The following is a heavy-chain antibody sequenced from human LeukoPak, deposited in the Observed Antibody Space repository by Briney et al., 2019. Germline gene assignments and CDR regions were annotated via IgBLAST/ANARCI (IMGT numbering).Heavy chain of an antibody. D-gene: IGHD3-22*01. V-gene: IGHV4-4*07. CDR3: ARVGGYPLGAFDI. CDR1: GGSISSYY. CDR2: IYISGGT. Sequence: PLETLSLTCTVSGGSISSYYWSWIRQPAGKGLEWIGRIYISGGTNYNPSLKSRVTMSVDTSKNQFSLKLNSVTAADTAVYYCARVGGYPLGAFDIWGQGTMVTVSS. J-gene: IGHJ3*02.